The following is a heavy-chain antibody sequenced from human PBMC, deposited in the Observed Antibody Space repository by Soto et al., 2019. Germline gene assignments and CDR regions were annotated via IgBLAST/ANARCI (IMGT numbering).Heavy chain of an antibody. V-gene: IGHV4-34*01. J-gene: IGHJ5*02. CDR2: INHSGST. D-gene: IGHD1-7*01. CDR1: GGSFSGYY. CDR3: ARGPYNWNYGPPTSKLRWFDP. Sequence: SETLSLTCAVYGGSFSGYYWSWIRQPPGKGLEWIGEINHSGSTNYNPSLKSRVTISVDTSKNQFSLKLSSVTAADTAVYYCARGPYNWNYGPPTSKLRWFDPWGQGTLVTVSS.